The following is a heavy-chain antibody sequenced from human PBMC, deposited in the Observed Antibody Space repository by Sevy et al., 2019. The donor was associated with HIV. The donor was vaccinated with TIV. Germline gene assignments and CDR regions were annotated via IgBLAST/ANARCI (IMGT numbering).Heavy chain of an antibody. D-gene: IGHD6-13*01. CDR2: LKSDVYGGTV. V-gene: IGHV3-49*04. CDR1: GFTFGDYC. Sequence: GGSLRLSCTASGFTFGDYCMSWVRQAPGKGLEWVAFLKSDVYGGTVDHAGTVRGRFVISRDDSKTIAYLQMNDLKTEGTGVYYCTRWKAAQSIFDYWGQGALVTVSS. J-gene: IGHJ4*02. CDR3: TRWKAAQSIFDY.